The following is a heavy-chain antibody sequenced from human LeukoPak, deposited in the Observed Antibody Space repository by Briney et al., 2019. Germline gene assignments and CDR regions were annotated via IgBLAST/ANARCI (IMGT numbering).Heavy chain of an antibody. Sequence: PSETLSLTCTVSGGSISSYYWSWIRQPAGKGLEWIGRIYTSGSTNYNPSLKSRVTISVDTSKNQFSLKLSSVTAADTAVYYCARDPTLRGSGSYYTGDYWGQGTLVTVSS. CDR3: ARDPTLRGSGSYYTGDY. V-gene: IGHV4-4*07. CDR2: IYTSGST. CDR1: GGSISSYY. D-gene: IGHD3-10*02. J-gene: IGHJ4*02.